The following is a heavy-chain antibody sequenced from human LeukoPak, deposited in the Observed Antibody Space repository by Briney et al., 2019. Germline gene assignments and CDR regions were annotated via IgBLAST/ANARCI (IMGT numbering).Heavy chain of an antibody. CDR1: GFTFSSYS. J-gene: IGHJ4*02. Sequence: PGGSLRLSCAASGFTFSSYSMNWVRQAPGKGLEWVSSISSSSSYIYYADSVKGRFTISRDNAKHSLYLQMNSLRAEDTAVYYCARGPLTFGGVIANPNFDYWGQGTLVTVSS. D-gene: IGHD3-16*02. V-gene: IGHV3-21*01. CDR2: ISSSSSYI. CDR3: ARGPLTFGGVIANPNFDY.